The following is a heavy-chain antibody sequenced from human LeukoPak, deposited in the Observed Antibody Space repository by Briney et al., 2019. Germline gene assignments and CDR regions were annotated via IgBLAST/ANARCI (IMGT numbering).Heavy chain of an antibody. CDR1: GFTFSSYA. CDR2: ISGSGGST. V-gene: IGHV3-23*01. Sequence: GGSLRLSCAASGFTFSSYAMSWVRQAPGKGLEWVSAISGSGGSTYYADSVKGRFTISRDNSKNTLFLQMNSLRAEDTAAYYCANLDCGGDCYSDSWGQGTLVTVSS. D-gene: IGHD2-21*02. CDR3: ANLDCGGDCYSDS. J-gene: IGHJ4*02.